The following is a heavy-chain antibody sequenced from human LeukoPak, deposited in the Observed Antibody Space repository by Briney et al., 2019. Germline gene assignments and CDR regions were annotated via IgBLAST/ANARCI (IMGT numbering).Heavy chain of an antibody. J-gene: IGHJ4*02. Sequence: ASVKVSCKASGYSFIDYYMHWVRQAPGQGLEWMGWINLNTGGTSYAQNFQGTATMTRDTSISTAYMELSSLRSDDTAVYYCARGRRQGGSPSQLDGYWGQGTLVTVSS. D-gene: IGHD1-1*01. CDR2: INLNTGGT. CDR3: ARGRRQGGSPSQLDGY. CDR1: GYSFIDYY. V-gene: IGHV1-2*02.